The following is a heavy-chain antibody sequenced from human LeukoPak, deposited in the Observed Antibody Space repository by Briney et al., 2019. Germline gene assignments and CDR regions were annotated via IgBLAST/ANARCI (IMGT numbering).Heavy chain of an antibody. CDR2: ISSSSSYI. D-gene: IGHD6-13*01. Sequence: GGSLRLSCAASGFTFSSYEMNWVRQAPGKGLEWVSSISSSSSYIYYAYSAKGRFIISSDNAKYSLYLQMNSLRAEDTAVYYCAREGQQLAFDYWGQGTLVTVSS. CDR3: AREGQQLAFDY. CDR1: GFTFSSYE. V-gene: IGHV3-21*01. J-gene: IGHJ4*02.